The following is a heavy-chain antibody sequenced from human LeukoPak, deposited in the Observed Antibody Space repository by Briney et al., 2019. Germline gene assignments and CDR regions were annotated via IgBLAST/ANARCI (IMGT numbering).Heavy chain of an antibody. CDR1: GGAFSGYY. D-gene: IGHD2-15*01. J-gene: IGHJ4*02. CDR3: ARDGIGYCSGGSCYSPLGY. CDR2: INHSGST. V-gene: IGHV4-34*01. Sequence: PSETLSLTCAVYGGAFSGYYWSWIRQPPGKGLEWIGGINHSGSTNYNPSLKSRVTISVDTSKNQFSLKLSSVTAADTAVYYCARDGIGYCSGGSCYSPLGYWGQGTLVTVSS.